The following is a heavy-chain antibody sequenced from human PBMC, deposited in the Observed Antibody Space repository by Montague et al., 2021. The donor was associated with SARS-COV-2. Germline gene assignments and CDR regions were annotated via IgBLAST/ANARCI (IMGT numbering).Heavy chain of an antibody. J-gene: IGHJ4*02. CDR1: GYSFTTYW. CDR3: ATPDY. V-gene: IGHV5-10-1*01. Sequence: QSGAEVKKPGESLRISCKGSGYSFTTYWINWVHQMPGKGLEWMGKIDPSDSNAYYSPSFQGHVTISVDKSISTAYLQWSSLKASDTAMFYCATPDYWGQGTLVTVSS. CDR2: IDPSDSNA.